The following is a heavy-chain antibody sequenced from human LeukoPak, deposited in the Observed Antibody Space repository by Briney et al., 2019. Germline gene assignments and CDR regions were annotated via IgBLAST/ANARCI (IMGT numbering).Heavy chain of an antibody. V-gene: IGHV3-7*01. D-gene: IGHD1-26*01. J-gene: IGHJ4*02. Sequence: GGSLRLSCAGSGFTLSNSWMGWVRQAPGTGLEWVANIKQDGSEKYYVDSVKGRFTISRDNAKNSLYLQMNSLRAEDTAVYYCARDAIVGAISNDYWGQGTLVTVSS. CDR2: IKQDGSEK. CDR3: ARDAIVGAISNDY. CDR1: GFTLSNSW.